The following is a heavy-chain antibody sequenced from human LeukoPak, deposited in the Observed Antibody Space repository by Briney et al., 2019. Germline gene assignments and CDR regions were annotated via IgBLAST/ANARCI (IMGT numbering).Heavy chain of an antibody. V-gene: IGHV4-4*07. CDR3: ARGPYYYYMDV. CDR2: MYFRGST. Sequence: PSETLSLTXTVSGDSISRHYWSWIRQPAGKGLEWIGRMYFRGSTNYNPSLKSRVTMSLDMSKNQFSLKLTSVTAADTAVYYCARGPYYYYMDVWGKGTTVTVSS. J-gene: IGHJ6*03. CDR1: GDSISRHY.